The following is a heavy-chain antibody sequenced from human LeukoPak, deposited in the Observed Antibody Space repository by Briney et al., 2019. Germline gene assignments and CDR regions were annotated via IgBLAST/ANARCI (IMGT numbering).Heavy chain of an antibody. CDR3: ARPRGIVAGDAFDI. D-gene: IGHD6-25*01. CDR1: GFTFSSYA. Sequence: GGSLRLSCAASGFTFSSYALSWVRQAPGQGLEWMGRIIPIFGTANYAQKFQGRVTITTDESTSTAYMELSSLRSEDTAVYYCARPRGIVAGDAFDIWGQGTMVTVSS. J-gene: IGHJ3*02. CDR2: IIPIFGTA. V-gene: IGHV1-69*05.